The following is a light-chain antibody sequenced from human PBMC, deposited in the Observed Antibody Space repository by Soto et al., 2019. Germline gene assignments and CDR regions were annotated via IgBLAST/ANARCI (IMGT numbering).Light chain of an antibody. CDR3: QQYDNSWT. J-gene: IGKJ1*01. CDR2: GAS. CDR1: QSVGSSY. V-gene: IGKV3-20*01. Sequence: EIVLTQSPGTLSLSPGERATLSCRASQSVGSSYLAWYQQKPGQAPRLLIYGASSRATGIPDWFSGSGSGTDFTLTISRLEPEDFAVYYCQQYDNSWTFGQGTKVEIK.